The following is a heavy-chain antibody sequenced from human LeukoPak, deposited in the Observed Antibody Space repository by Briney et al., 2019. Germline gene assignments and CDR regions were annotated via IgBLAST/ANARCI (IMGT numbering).Heavy chain of an antibody. CDR3: ARSAVAGTGVLIDY. V-gene: IGHV4-34*01. D-gene: IGHD6-19*01. Sequence: PSETLSLTCAVYGGSFSGYYWSWIRQPPGKGLEWIGEINHSGSTNYNPSLKSRVTISVDTSKNQFSLKLSSVTAADTAVYYCARSAVAGTGVLIDYWGQGTLVTVSS. J-gene: IGHJ4*02. CDR2: INHSGST. CDR1: GGSFSGYY.